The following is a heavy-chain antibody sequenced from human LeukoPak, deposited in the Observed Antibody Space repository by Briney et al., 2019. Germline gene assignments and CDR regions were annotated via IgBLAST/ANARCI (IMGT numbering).Heavy chain of an antibody. CDR1: GFTFSSYA. CDR2: ISGSGGST. J-gene: IGHJ4*02. D-gene: IGHD3-22*01. CDR3: AKDSKITMIVVVIQPLDY. Sequence: GGSLRLSCAASGFTFSSYAMGWVRQAPGKGLEWVSAISGSGGSTYYADSVKGRFTISRDNSKNTLYLQMNSLRAEDTAVYYCAKDSKITMIVVVIQPLDYWGQGTLVTVSS. V-gene: IGHV3-23*01.